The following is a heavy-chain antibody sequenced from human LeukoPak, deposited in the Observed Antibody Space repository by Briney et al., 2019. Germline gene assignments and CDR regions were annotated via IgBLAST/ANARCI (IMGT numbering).Heavy chain of an antibody. J-gene: IGHJ4*02. Sequence: SETLSLTCTVSGGSISSYYWSWIRQPAGKGLEWIGRIYTSGSTNYNPSLKSRVTMSVDTSKNQFSLRLSSVTAADTAVYYCASAPTYYYDSSGYYWGQGTLVTVSS. CDR2: IYTSGST. CDR3: ASAPTYYYDSSGYY. D-gene: IGHD3-22*01. CDR1: GGSISSYY. V-gene: IGHV4-4*07.